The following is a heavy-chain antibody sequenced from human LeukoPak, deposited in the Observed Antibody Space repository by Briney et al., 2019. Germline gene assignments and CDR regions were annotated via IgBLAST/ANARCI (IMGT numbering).Heavy chain of an antibody. CDR2: ISSSSSYI. V-gene: IGHV3-21*01. Sequence: GGSLRLSCAASGFTFSSYSMNWVRQAPGKGLEWVSSISSSSSYIYYADSVKGRFTISRDNAKNSLYLQMNSLRAEDTAVYYCARDSSGYTHAFDIWGQGTMVAVSS. J-gene: IGHJ3*02. CDR1: GFTFSSYS. CDR3: ARDSSGYTHAFDI. D-gene: IGHD3-22*01.